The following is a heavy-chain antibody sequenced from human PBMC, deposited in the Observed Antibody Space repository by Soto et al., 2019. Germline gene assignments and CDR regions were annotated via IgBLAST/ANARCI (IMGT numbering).Heavy chain of an antibody. CDR2: IYWNDDK. J-gene: IGHJ3*02. V-gene: IGHV2-5*01. Sequence: VSGPTLVNPTQTLTLTCTFSGFSLSTSGVGVGWIRQPPGKALEWLALIYWNDDKRYSPSLKSRLTITKDTSKNQVVLTMTNMDPVDTATYYCAHRLEAAGFRPDAFDIWGQGTMVTVSS. CDR3: AHRLEAAGFRPDAFDI. CDR1: GFSLSTSGVG. D-gene: IGHD6-13*01.